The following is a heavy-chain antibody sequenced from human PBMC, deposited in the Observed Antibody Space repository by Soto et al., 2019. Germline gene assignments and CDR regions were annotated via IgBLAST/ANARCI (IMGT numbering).Heavy chain of an antibody. CDR3: VLTFWSGYDHFDY. CDR1: GGSISSGDYY. Sequence: SETLSLTCTVSGGSISSGDYYWSWIRQPPGKGLEWIGYIYYSGSTYYNPSLKSRVTISVDTSKNQFSLKLSSVTAADTAVYYCVLTFWSGYDHFDYWGQGTLVTVSS. V-gene: IGHV4-30-4*01. CDR2: IYYSGST. J-gene: IGHJ4*02. D-gene: IGHD3-3*01.